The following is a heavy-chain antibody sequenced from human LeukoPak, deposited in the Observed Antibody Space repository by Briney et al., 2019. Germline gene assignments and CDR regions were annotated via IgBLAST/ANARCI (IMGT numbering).Heavy chain of an antibody. D-gene: IGHD6-6*01. CDR3: ARDQFEYSSSSSSFGMDV. V-gene: IGHV3-33*01. J-gene: IGHJ6*02. Sequence: GGSLRLSCAASGFTFSSYGKQWVRQAPGKGLEWVAVIWYDGSNKHYADSVKGRFTISRDNSKNTLYLQMNSLRAEDTAVYYCARDQFEYSSSSSSFGMDVWGQGTTVTVSS. CDR2: IWYDGSNK. CDR1: GFTFSSYG.